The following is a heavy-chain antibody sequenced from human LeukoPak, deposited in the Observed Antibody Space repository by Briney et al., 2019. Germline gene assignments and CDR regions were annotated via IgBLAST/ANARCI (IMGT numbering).Heavy chain of an antibody. CDR1: GASISSYY. CDR3: ARGIGAYGSGSYLTGYNDY. D-gene: IGHD3-10*01. CDR2: IYTSGST. J-gene: IGHJ4*02. Sequence: SETLSLTCTVSGASISSYYWSWIRQPAGKGLEWIGRIYTSGSTNYNPSLKSRVTISVDTSKNQFSLKLSSVTAADTAVYYCARGIGAYGSGSYLTGYNDYWGQGTLVTVSS. V-gene: IGHV4-4*07.